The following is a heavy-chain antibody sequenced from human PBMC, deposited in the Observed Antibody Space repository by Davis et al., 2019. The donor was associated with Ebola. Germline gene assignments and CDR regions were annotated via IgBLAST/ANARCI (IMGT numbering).Heavy chain of an antibody. CDR3: TKGKSGSEYDAFDI. J-gene: IGHJ3*02. CDR1: GFTFSSYG. V-gene: IGHV3-30*02. D-gene: IGHD1-26*01. CDR2: IRYDGSNK. Sequence: PGGSLRLSCAASGFTFSSYGMHWVRQAPGKGLEWVAFIRYDGSNKYYADSVKGRFTISRDNSKNTLYLQMNSLRAEDMALYYCTKGKSGSEYDAFDIWGQGTMATVSS.